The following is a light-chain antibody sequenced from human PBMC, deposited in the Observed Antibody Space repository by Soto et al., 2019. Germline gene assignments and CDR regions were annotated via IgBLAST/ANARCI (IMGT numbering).Light chain of an antibody. CDR3: QQYCSSPLT. V-gene: IGKV3-20*01. CDR1: QSVSSSY. CDR2: GAS. Sequence: EIVLTQSPGTLSLSPGERATLSCRASQSVSSSYLAWYQQKPGQAPRLLIYGASSRATGIPARFGGSGSGRDFTVTISRLEPEDFAVYYCQQYCSSPLTFGQGTKVDIK. J-gene: IGKJ1*01.